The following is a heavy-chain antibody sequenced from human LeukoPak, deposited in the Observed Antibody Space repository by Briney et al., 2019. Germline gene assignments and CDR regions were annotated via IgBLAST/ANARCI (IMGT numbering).Heavy chain of an antibody. CDR2: INPSGGST. CDR3: ARGGFSSVVVTAIPPNY. D-gene: IGHD2-21*02. J-gene: IGHJ4*02. CDR1: GYTFTSYY. Sequence: ASVRVSFKASGYTFTSYYMHWVRQAPGQGLEWMGIINPSGGSTSYAQKFQGRVTMTRDTSTSTVYMELSSLRSEDTAVYYCARGGFSSVVVTAIPPNYWGQGTLVTVSS. V-gene: IGHV1-46*01.